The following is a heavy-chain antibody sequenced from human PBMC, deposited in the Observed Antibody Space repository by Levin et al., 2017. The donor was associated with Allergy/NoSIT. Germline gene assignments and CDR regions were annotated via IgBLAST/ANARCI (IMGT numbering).Heavy chain of an antibody. CDR2: ISAYNGNT. J-gene: IGHJ4*02. V-gene: IGHV1-18*01. CDR3: ARAQPHHNDYGSGSNDY. CDR1: GYTFTSYG. Sequence: ASVKVSCKASGYTFTSYGISWVRQAPGQGLEWMGWISAYNGNTNYAQKLQGRVTMTTDTSTSTAYMELRSLRSDDTAVYYCARAQPHHNDYGSGSNDYWGQGTLVTVSS. D-gene: IGHD3-10*01.